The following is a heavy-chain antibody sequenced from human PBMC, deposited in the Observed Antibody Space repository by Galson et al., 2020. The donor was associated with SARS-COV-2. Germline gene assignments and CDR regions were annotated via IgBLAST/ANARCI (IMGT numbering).Heavy chain of an antibody. Sequence: SETLSLTCAVSGGSFSGYYWTWIRQPPGKGLEWIGEINHSGSSNYNPSLKSRVTTSVDTSKNQFSLKLSSVTAADTGVYYCAKRNELDWFGQVLLSNYNYGMDVWGQGTTVTVSS. CDR1: GGSFSGYY. V-gene: IGHV4-34*01. CDR3: AKRNELDWFGQVLLSNYNYGMDV. CDR2: INHSGSS. D-gene: IGHD3-10*01. J-gene: IGHJ6*02.